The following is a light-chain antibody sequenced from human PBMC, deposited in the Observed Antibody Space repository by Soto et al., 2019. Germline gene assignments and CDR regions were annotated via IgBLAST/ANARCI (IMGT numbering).Light chain of an antibody. J-gene: IGKJ5*01. CDR2: GAS. CDR1: QSVSNN. Sequence: EIVLTQSPGTLSLSPGERATLSCMASQSVSNNYLAWYQQKPGQAPRLLIYGASNRATGIPARFSGSGSGTEFTLTISSLQSEDFAVYYCQQYNNWPITFGQGTRLEIK. V-gene: IGKV3D-15*01. CDR3: QQYNNWPIT.